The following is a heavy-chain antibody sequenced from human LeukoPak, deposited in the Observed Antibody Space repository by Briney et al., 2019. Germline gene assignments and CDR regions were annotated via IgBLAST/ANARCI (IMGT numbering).Heavy chain of an antibody. Sequence: GASVKVSCKASGYTFTSYGISWVRQAPGQGPEWMGWISGYNGQTNYAQKFQGRVTMTTDTSTSTAYTELRSLRSDDTAVYYCARDVRAGYFYYGMDVWGQGTTVTVSS. J-gene: IGHJ6*02. D-gene: IGHD2-21*01. CDR2: ISGYNGQT. CDR3: ARDVRAGYFYYGMDV. CDR1: GYTFTSYG. V-gene: IGHV1-18*01.